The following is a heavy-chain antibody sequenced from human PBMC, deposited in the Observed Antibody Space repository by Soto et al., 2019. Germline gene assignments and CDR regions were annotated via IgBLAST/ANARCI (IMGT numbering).Heavy chain of an antibody. J-gene: IGHJ4*02. CDR1: GFTFSSYG. CDR3: AKQDTAMVLLGYFDY. Sequence: LRLSCAASGFTFSSYGMHWVRQAPGKGLEWVAVISYDGSNKYYADSVKGRFTISRDNSKNTLYLQMNSLRAEDTAVYYCAKQDTAMVLLGYFDYWGQGTLVTVSS. D-gene: IGHD5-18*01. V-gene: IGHV3-30*18. CDR2: ISYDGSNK.